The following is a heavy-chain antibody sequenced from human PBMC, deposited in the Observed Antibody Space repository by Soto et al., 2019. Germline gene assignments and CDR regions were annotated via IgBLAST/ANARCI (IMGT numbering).Heavy chain of an antibody. J-gene: IGHJ6*02. V-gene: IGHV1-18*04. CDR2: ISGKNGNT. CDR3: ARVSSSIVVVPDYSMDV. D-gene: IGHD2-15*01. Sequence: QVQLVQSGVEVKKPGASVKVSCKASGYTFISHGISWVRQAPGQGLEWMGWISGKNGNTNYAQKLQGRVTLTTDTSTSTAYMGLRSLRSDDTAVYYCARVSSSIVVVPDYSMDVWGQGTTVPVS. CDR1: GYTFISHG.